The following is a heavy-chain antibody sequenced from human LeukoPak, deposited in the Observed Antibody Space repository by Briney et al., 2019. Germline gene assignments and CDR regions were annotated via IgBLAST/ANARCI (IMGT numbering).Heavy chain of an antibody. D-gene: IGHD3-3*01. J-gene: IGHJ5*02. Sequence: SETLSLTCTVSGGSLSSSSYYWGWIRQPPGKGLEWIGSIYYSGSTYYNPSLKSRVTISVDTSKTQFSLKLSSVTAADTAVYYCARPVTYDFWSGYPNWFDPWGQGTLVTVSS. CDR3: ARPVTYDFWSGYPNWFDP. CDR2: IYYSGST. CDR1: GGSLSSSSYY. V-gene: IGHV4-39*01.